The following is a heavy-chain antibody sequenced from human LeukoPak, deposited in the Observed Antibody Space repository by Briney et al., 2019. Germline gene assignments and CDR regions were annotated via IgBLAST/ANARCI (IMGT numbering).Heavy chain of an antibody. CDR1: SGSIGSSSNY. D-gene: IGHD2-8*01. CDR3: ARASFNVVFGNWFDP. Sequence: KPSETLSLTCTVSSGSIGSSSNYWGWIRQAAGKGLEWIGNVCYSGSTFYNPSLKSRVTISVDTSKNQFSLKLRSVTAADTSIYYCARASFNVVFGNWFDPWGQGTLVTVSS. V-gene: IGHV4-39*01. J-gene: IGHJ5*02. CDR2: VCYSGST.